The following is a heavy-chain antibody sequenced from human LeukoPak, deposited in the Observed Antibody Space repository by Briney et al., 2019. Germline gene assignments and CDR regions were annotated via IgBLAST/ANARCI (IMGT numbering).Heavy chain of an antibody. CDR1: GGSISSGGYY. J-gene: IGHJ4*02. Sequence: PSQTLSLTCTVSGGSISSGGYYWSWIRQPPGKGLEWIGYIYHSGSTYYNPSLKSRVTISVDRSKNQFSLKLNSVTAADTAVYYCARYQYSTLDCWGQGTLVTVSS. CDR3: ARYQYSTLDC. CDR2: IYHSGST. V-gene: IGHV4-30-2*02. D-gene: IGHD4-11*01.